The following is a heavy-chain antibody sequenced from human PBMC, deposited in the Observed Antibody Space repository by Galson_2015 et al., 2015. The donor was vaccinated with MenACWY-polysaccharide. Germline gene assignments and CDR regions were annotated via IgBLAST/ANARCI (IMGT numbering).Heavy chain of an antibody. J-gene: IGHJ4*02. CDR1: GYNFSSYD. D-gene: IGHD2-21*01. CDR2: MNLNSGNT. CDR3: TRIIAPKHTFVDS. Sequence: SVKVSCKASGYNFSSYDINWVRQASGLGLEWMGWMNLNSGNTGYAQKFQGRVAMTRDTATSTAYMELRMLTYDDTAVYYCTRIIAPKHTFVDSWSQGTLVSVS. V-gene: IGHV1-8*01.